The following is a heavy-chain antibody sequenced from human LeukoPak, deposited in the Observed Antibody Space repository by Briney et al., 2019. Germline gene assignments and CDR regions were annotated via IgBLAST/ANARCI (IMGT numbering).Heavy chain of an antibody. CDR1: GFTFSIYA. D-gene: IGHD4-17*01. Sequence: GGSLRLSCAASGFTFSIYAMSWVRQAPGKGLEWVSAIRGSDDNTFYADSVRGRSTISRDNSKSTLYLQMNILRAEDTAVYYCAKTVTTQAYYWYFDLWGRGTLVTVSS. CDR3: AKTVTTQAYYWYFDL. V-gene: IGHV3-23*01. CDR2: IRGSDDNT. J-gene: IGHJ2*01.